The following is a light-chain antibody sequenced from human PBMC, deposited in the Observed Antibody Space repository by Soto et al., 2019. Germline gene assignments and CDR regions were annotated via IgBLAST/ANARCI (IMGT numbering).Light chain of an antibody. CDR3: QQYRPSPAIS. Sequence: EIVMTQSPATLSVSPGERATLSCRASQSVSSDLAWYQQKPGQAPRLLIYSASRGATGIPDRFSGSGSGTDFTLTISRLEPEDSALYFCQQYRPSPAISFGQGTRLEIK. CDR1: QSVSSD. CDR2: SAS. J-gene: IGKJ5*01. V-gene: IGKV3-20*01.